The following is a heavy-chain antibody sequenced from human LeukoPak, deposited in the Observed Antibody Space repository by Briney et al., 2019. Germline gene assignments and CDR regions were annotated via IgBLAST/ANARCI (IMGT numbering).Heavy chain of an antibody. CDR3: GGDKGYVWGSYRFPLRRFDY. Sequence: SVKVSCKASGYRFTGYYMQWVRQPPAQGLAWMEWINPNSGSTNYEHKFQDRITNIRDTAIRTAYMGRGSLRCDGTAVFLWGGDKGYVWGSYRFPLRRFDYWGQGTLVTVSS. J-gene: IGHJ4*02. CDR2: INPNSGST. V-gene: IGHV1-2*02. CDR1: GYRFTGYY. D-gene: IGHD3-16*02.